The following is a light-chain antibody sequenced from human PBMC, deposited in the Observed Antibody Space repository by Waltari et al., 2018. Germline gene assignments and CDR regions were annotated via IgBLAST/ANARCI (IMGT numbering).Light chain of an antibody. J-gene: IGKJ4*01. CDR3: YQHSRGYT. CDR2: GAS. Sequence: VILTQSPATLSLSPGERATLSCRASQSVSNYLAWYQQKPGQAPRLLIYGASSRATGIPDRSSGSGSGTDFTLTISSLYPEDVGVYHCYQHSRGYTFGGGTKVEIK. V-gene: IGKV3-11*01. CDR1: QSVSNY.